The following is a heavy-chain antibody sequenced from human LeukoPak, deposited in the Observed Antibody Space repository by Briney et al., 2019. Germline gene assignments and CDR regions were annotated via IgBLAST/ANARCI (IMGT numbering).Heavy chain of an antibody. CDR3: ARDRFRYCSGAYCSHFEF. V-gene: IGHV3-9*03. CDR2: INWNSGTI. D-gene: IGHD2-15*01. Sequence: GGSLRLSCAASGFTFRNYAMTWVRQAPGKGLEWVSGINWNSGTIGYADSVKGRFTISRDNAKNSLYLQMNSLRADDMAFYYCARDRFRYCSGAYCSHFEFWGQGTLVSVSS. J-gene: IGHJ4*02. CDR1: GFTFRNYA.